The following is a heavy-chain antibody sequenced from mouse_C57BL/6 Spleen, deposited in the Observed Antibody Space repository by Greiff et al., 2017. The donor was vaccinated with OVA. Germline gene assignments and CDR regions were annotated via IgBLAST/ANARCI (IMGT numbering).Heavy chain of an antibody. J-gene: IGHJ3*01. D-gene: IGHD2-4*01. V-gene: IGHV1-69*01. Sequence: QVQLKQPGAELVMPGASVKLSCKASGYTFTSYWMHWVKQRPGQGLEWIGEIDPSDSYTNYNQKFKGKSTLTVDKSSSTAYMQLSSLTSEDSAVYYCARRGDYDGDALFAYWGQGTLVTVSA. CDR2: IDPSDSYT. CDR3: ARRGDYDGDALFAY. CDR1: GYTFTSYW.